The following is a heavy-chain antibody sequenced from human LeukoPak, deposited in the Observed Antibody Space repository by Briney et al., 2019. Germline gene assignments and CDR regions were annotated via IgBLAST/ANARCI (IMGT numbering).Heavy chain of an antibody. CDR1: GFTYSSYW. D-gene: IGHD2-15*01. V-gene: IGHV3-7*01. CDR2: IKQDGSEK. Sequence: GGSLSLSCAASGFTYSSYWMSWVRQAPGKGLEWVANIKQDGSEKYYVDSVKGRFTISRDNAKNSLYLQMNSLRAEDTGVYYCAREGYLHWDYWGQGTLVTVSS. CDR3: AREGYLHWDY. J-gene: IGHJ4*02.